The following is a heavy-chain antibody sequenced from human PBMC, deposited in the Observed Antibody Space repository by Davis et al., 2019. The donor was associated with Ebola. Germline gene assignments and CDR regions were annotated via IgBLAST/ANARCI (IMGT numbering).Heavy chain of an antibody. CDR1: GYSFHTYW. Sequence: GEFLKISCQGSGYSFHTYWIAWVRQMPGKGLEWMGSIYPRDSDTRYRPSFEGQVTISVDRSISTAYLQWSSLKALDTAMYYCAKQESLYGSSDYWGQGTLVTVSS. J-gene: IGHJ4*02. CDR2: IYPRDSDT. V-gene: IGHV5-51*01. CDR3: AKQESLYGSSDY. D-gene: IGHD3-22*01.